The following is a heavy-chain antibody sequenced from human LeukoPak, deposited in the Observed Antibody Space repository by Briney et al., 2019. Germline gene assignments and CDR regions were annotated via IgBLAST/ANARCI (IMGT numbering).Heavy chain of an antibody. V-gene: IGHV3-53*05. CDR1: GFTVSSNY. D-gene: IGHD3-3*01. CDR3: ASAHYDFWSGYYFDY. CDR2: IYSGGST. J-gene: IGHJ4*02. Sequence: GGSLRLSCAASGFTVSSNYMSWVRQAPGKGVEWVSVIYSGGSTYYADSVKGRFTISRDNSKNTLYLQMNSLRAEDTAVYYCASAHYDFWSGYYFDYWGQGTLVTVSS.